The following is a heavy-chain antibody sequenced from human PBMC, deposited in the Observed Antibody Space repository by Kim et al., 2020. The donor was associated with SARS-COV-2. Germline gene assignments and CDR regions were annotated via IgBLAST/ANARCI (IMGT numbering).Heavy chain of an antibody. J-gene: IGHJ4*02. V-gene: IGHV1-46*01. CDR1: GYTFTSYY. CDR3: ARAPAGDCSSTSCPSEGYVFDY. D-gene: IGHD2-2*01. Sequence: ASVKVSCKASGYTFTSYYMHWVRQAPGQGLEWMGIINPSGGSTSYAQKFQGRVTMTRDTSTSTVYMELSSLRSEDTAVYYCARAPAGDCSSTSCPSEGYVFDYWGQGTLVTVSS. CDR2: INPSGGST.